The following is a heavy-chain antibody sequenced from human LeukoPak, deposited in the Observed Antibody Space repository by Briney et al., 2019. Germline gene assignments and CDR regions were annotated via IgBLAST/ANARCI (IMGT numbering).Heavy chain of an antibody. D-gene: IGHD3-9*01. CDR3: AIGSYHDILTVSVGFDS. Sequence: SETLSLTCAVSGVSVSSFCWSWLRQSPGKGLEWVGYLYQCTTNYTPSLKRRFTISADTYKNEFSLKLSAVTDGVTALFYCAIGSYHDILTVSVGFDSWGQGTLVTVSS. CDR1: GVSVSSFC. CDR2: LYQCTT. J-gene: IGHJ4*02. V-gene: IGHV4-59*02.